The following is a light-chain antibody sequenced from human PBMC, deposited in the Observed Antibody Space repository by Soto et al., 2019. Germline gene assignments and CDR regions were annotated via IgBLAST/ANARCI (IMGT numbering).Light chain of an antibody. CDR2: GAS. CDR3: QRYGSSPYT. V-gene: IGKV3-20*01. J-gene: IGKJ2*01. CDR1: QSVGSGY. Sequence: EIVLTQSPGTLSLSPGERATLFCRASQSVGSGYLAWYQQKPGQAPRLLIYGASSRATAISDRFSGSGSGTDFTLTISRLEPEDFAVYYCQRYGSSPYTFGQGTKLEIK.